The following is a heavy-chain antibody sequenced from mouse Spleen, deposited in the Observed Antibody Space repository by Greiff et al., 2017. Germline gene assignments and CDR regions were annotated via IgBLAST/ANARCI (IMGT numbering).Heavy chain of an antibody. CDR2: FYPGSGSI. Sequence: QVHVKQSGAELVKPGASVKLSCKASGYTFTEYTIHWVKQRPGQGLEWIGWFYPGSGSIKYNEKFKDKATLTADKSSSTVYMELSRLTSEDSAVYFCARHEGYYAMDYWGQGTSVTASS. J-gene: IGHJ4*01. CDR1: GYTFTEYT. CDR3: ARHEGYYAMDY. V-gene: IGHV1-62-2*01.